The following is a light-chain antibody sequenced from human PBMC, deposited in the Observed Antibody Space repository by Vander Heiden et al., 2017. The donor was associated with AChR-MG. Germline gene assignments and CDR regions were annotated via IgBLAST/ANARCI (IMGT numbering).Light chain of an antibody. CDR3: QQLSNWPPLT. V-gene: IGKV3-11*01. CDR1: QSVSSY. Sequence: EIVLTQSPATLPLPPGERATLSCRASQSVSSYLAWYQQKPGQAPRLLIYDASNRATGIPARFSGSGSGTDFTLTISSLEPEDFAVYYCQQLSNWPPLTFGGGTKVEIK. J-gene: IGKJ4*01. CDR2: DAS.